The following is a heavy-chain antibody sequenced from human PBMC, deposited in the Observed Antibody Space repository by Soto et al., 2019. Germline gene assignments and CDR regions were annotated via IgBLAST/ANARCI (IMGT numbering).Heavy chain of an antibody. CDR3: ARDRADRGFDY. J-gene: IGHJ4*02. CDR2: VLPVLGTT. CDR1: GDRFTSYA. Sequence: QVQLEQSGAEVKKPGSSVTVSCKASGDRFTSYAISWVRQAPGQGLEWVGTVLPVLGTTNYAQKLRGRVIITADEPTSTAYRERGSRRSDDTAIYSCARDRADRGFDYWGQGTLVTVSS. V-gene: IGHV1-69*18.